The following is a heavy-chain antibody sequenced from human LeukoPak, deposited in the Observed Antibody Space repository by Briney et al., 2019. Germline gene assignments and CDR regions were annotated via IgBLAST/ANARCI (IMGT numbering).Heavy chain of an antibody. J-gene: IGHJ4*02. V-gene: IGHV4-34*01. CDR1: GGSFSGYY. Sequence: SETLSLTCAVYGGSFSGYYWSWIRQPPGKGLEWIGEINHSGSTNYNPSLKSRVTISVDPSKNQFSLKLSSVTAADTAVYYCARGWQQLAPFDYWGQGTLVTVSS. CDR2: INHSGST. CDR3: ARGWQQLAPFDY. D-gene: IGHD6-13*01.